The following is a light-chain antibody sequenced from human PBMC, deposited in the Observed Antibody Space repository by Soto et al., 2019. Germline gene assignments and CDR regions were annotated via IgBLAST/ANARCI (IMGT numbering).Light chain of an antibody. Sequence: EIVMTQSPATLSVSPGERATLSCRASQTLYNNLAWYQQKLGQAPRLLIYGASARATDIPARFSGSGSGTEFTHTISGLQAEDFAIYYCQQYSDWPLTFGGGTKVEIK. CDR2: GAS. CDR1: QTLYNN. V-gene: IGKV3-15*01. J-gene: IGKJ4*01. CDR3: QQYSDWPLT.